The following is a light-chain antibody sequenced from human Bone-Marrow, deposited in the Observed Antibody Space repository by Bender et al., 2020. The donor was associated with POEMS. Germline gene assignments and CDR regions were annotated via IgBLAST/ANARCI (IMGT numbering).Light chain of an antibody. CDR1: SGDVGTYDY. CDR2: EVT. V-gene: IGLV2-23*02. Sequence: QSALTQPPSASGSPGQSVTISCSGTSGDVGTYDYVSWYQQHPGKAPKLMIYEVTKRPSGVSNRFSGSKSGNTASLTISGLQAEDEADYYCCSYAGSSTYVFGTGTKVTVL. CDR3: CSYAGSSTYV. J-gene: IGLJ1*01.